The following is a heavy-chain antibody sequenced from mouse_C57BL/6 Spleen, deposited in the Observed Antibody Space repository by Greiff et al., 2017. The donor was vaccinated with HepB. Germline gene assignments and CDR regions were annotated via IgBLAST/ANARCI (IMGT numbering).Heavy chain of an antibody. Sequence: EVHLVESGGGLVKPGGSLKLSCAASGFTFSSYAMSWVRQTPEKRLEWVATISDGGSYTYYPDNVKGRFTISRDNAKNNLYLQMSHLKSEDKAMYYCARDLTGFAYWGQGTLVTVSA. CDR1: GFTFSSYA. D-gene: IGHD4-1*01. CDR2: ISDGGSYT. V-gene: IGHV5-4*01. CDR3: ARDLTGFAY. J-gene: IGHJ3*01.